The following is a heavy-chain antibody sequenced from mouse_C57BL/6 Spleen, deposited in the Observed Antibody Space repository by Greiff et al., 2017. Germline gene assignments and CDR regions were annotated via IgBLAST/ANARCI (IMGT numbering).Heavy chain of an antibody. Sequence: QVQLQQPGAELVKPGASVKLSCKASGYTFTSYWMQWVKQRPGQGLEWIGEIDPSDSYTNYNQKFKGKATLTVDTSSSTAYMQLSSLTSEDSAVYYCARRGWLLRSNHHGYYAMDYWGQGTSVTVSS. CDR2: IDPSDSYT. CDR3: ARRGWLLRSNHHGYYAMDY. J-gene: IGHJ4*01. CDR1: GYTFTSYW. D-gene: IGHD2-3*01. V-gene: IGHV1-50*01.